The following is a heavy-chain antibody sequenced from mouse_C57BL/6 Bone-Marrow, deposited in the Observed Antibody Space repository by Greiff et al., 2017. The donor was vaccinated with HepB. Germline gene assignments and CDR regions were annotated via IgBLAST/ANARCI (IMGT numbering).Heavy chain of an antibody. J-gene: IGHJ4*01. CDR2: IWTGGGT. CDR1: GFSLTSYA. D-gene: IGHD2-4*01. CDR3: ARKPYYDYDGDYYAMDY. Sequence: QVQLQQSGPGLVAPSQSLSITCTVSGFSLTSYAISWVRQPPGKGLEWLGVIWTGGGTNYNSALKSRLSISKDNSKSQVFLKMNSLQTDDTARYYCARKPYYDYDGDYYAMDYWGQGTSVTVSS. V-gene: IGHV2-9-1*01.